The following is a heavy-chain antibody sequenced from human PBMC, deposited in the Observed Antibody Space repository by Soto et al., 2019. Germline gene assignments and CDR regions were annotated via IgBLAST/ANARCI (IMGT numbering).Heavy chain of an antibody. Sequence: SETLSLTCTVSGGSISSYYWSWIRQPPGKGLEWIGYIYYSGSTNYNPSLKSRATISVDTSKNQFSLKLSSVTAADTAVYYCARRGGGPHDYWGQGTLVTVSS. CDR2: IYYSGST. CDR1: GGSISSYY. V-gene: IGHV4-59*08. CDR3: ARRGGGPHDY. J-gene: IGHJ4*02. D-gene: IGHD3-10*01.